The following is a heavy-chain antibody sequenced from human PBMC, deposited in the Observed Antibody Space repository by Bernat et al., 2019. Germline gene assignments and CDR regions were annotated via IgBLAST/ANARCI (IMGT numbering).Heavy chain of an antibody. CDR2: IYAGDSDT. D-gene: IGHD6-19*01. CDR3: ARRRTSDWDSDY. V-gene: IGHV5-51*01. CDR1: GNSFTSYW. J-gene: IGHJ4*02. Sequence: EVQLVQSGAEVKKPGESLKISCKCSGNSFTSYWIAWVRQMPGKGLEWMGIIYAGDSDTRYSPSFQGQVTISADKSISTAYLQWNSLKASDTAVYYCARRRTSDWDSDYWGQGTLVTVSS.